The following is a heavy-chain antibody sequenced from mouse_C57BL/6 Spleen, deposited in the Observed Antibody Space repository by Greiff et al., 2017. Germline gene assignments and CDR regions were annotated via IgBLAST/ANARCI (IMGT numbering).Heavy chain of an antibody. CDR3: TRPPTGRFDV. Sequence: QVQLQQPGAELVRPGASVTLSCKASGYTFTDYEMHWVKQTPVHGLEWIGAIDPETGGTAYNQKFKGKAILTADKSSSTAYMELRSLTSEDSAVYYGTRPPTGRFDVWGTGTTVTVSS. V-gene: IGHV1-15*01. CDR2: IDPETGGT. D-gene: IGHD1-1*01. CDR1: GYTFTDYE. J-gene: IGHJ1*03.